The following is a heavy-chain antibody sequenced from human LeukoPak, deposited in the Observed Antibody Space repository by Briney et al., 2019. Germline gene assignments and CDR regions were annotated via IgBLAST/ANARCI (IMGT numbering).Heavy chain of an antibody. CDR3: ARSSATYYYDSSGYVYYMDV. Sequence: ASVKVSCKASAYTFTSYDINWVRQATGQGREWMGWTNPNSGNTGYAQKFQGRVTITRSTSISTAYMELSSLRSEDTAVYYCARSSATYYYDSSGYVYYMDVWGKGTTVTVSS. J-gene: IGHJ6*03. CDR2: TNPNSGNT. D-gene: IGHD3-22*01. V-gene: IGHV1-8*03. CDR1: AYTFTSYD.